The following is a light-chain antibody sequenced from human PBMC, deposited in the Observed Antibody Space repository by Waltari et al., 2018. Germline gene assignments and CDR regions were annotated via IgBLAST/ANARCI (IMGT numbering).Light chain of an antibody. CDR1: QSISQY. CDR3: QKYGSLPAT. J-gene: IGKJ1*01. V-gene: IGKV3-20*01. Sequence: EIMLTQSPGTLSLSPGERATLSCRASQSISQYLAWYQQKPGQAPRLLIYYASIRATGSPDRVSGRGYGTDFSLTISRLEPEEYAVYYCQKYGSLPATFGRGTKVEIK. CDR2: YAS.